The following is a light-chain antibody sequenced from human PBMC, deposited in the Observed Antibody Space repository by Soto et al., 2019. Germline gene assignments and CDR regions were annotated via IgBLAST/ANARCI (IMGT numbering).Light chain of an antibody. J-gene: IGKJ3*01. CDR1: QSVSSN. Sequence: ETVMTQSPATLSVSPGERPTLSCRASQSVSSNLAWYQQKPGQAPRLLIYDASTGATGIPARFSGSGSGTEFTLTISSLQSEDFAVYYCQQYNTWPLTFGPGTKVDIK. CDR3: QQYNTWPLT. V-gene: IGKV3-15*01. CDR2: DAS.